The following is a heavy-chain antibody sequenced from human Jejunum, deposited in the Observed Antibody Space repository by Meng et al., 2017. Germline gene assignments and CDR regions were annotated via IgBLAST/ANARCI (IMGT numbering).Heavy chain of an antibody. CDR3: ARVSDVPAAKSFGY. Sequence: DVQRGESGGGVGQPGGSLRVSWAASGFTFSSYWMHWVRQAPGKGLVWVSRITSDGSTTTYADSVKGRFTISRDNAKNTVYLQMSSLRDEDTAVYYCARVSDVPAAKSFGYWGQGTLVTVSS. D-gene: IGHD2-2*01. CDR1: GFTFSSYW. V-gene: IGHV3-74*01. CDR2: ITSDGSTT. J-gene: IGHJ4*02.